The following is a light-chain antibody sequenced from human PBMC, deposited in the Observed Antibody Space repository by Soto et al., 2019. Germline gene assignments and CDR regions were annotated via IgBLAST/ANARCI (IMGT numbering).Light chain of an antibody. CDR2: EVS. CDR1: SSDVGGYKY. J-gene: IGLJ2*01. CDR3: TSYTRSSSVL. Sequence: QSVLTQPASVSGSPGQSITISCTGTSSDVGGYKYVSWYQQYPGKAPKLMIYEVSNRTSGVSTRFSGSKSGNTASLTISGLQAEDEADYYCTSYTRSSSVLFGGGTKVTVL. V-gene: IGLV2-14*01.